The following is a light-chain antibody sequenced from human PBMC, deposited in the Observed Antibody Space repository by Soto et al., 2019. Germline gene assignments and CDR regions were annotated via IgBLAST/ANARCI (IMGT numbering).Light chain of an antibody. V-gene: IGLV7-43*01. CDR1: TGAVTSGYY. CDR3: LLYYGGAYV. J-gene: IGLJ1*01. CDR2: STS. Sequence: VVTQEPSLTVSPGGTVTLTCASSTGAVTSGYYPNWFQQKPGQAPRALISSTSNKHSWTPARFSGSLLGGKAALTLSGVQPEDEAEYYCLLYYGGAYVFGTGTKVTVL.